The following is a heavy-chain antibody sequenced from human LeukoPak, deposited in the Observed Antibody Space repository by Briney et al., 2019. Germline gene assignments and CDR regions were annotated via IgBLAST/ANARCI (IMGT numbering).Heavy chain of an antibody. J-gene: IGHJ4*02. Sequence: GSSVKVSCKASGGTFSSYTISWVRQAPGQGLEWMGRIIPILGIANYAQKFQGRVTITADKSTSTAYMELSSLRSEDTAVYYCAREGSGSYYLVYFDYWGQGTLVTVSS. CDR2: IIPILGIA. CDR3: AREGSGSYYLVYFDY. D-gene: IGHD1-26*01. CDR1: GGTFSSYT. V-gene: IGHV1-69*04.